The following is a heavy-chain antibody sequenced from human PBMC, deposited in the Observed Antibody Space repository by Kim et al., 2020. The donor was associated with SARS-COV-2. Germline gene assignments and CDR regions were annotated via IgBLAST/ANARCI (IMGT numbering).Heavy chain of an antibody. CDR1: NYSLVNYG. CDR2: ISPYNGVT. CDR3: AKDRLRGVLDFDL. D-gene: IGHD3-10*01. V-gene: IGHV1-18*01. J-gene: IGHJ4*01. Sequence: ASVKVSCQASNYSLVNYGITWVRQAPGQGLEWMGWISPYNGVTTYAQNIQGRFTMTTDTATNTAYMELRTLSSGDTAVYYCAKDRLRGVLDFDLWGQGTLVTVSS.